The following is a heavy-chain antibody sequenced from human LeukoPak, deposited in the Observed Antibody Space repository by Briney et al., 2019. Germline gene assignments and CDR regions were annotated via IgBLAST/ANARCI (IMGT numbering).Heavy chain of an antibody. Sequence: PETLSLTCAVYGGSFSGYYWSWIRQPPGKGLEWIGEINHSGSTNYNPSLKSRVTISVDTSKNQFSLKLSSVTAADTAVYYCATLPTKHCSGGSCYPNPGYWGQGTLVTVSS. CDR3: ATLPTKHCSGGSCYPNPGY. CDR1: GGSFSGYY. V-gene: IGHV4-34*01. J-gene: IGHJ4*02. CDR2: INHSGST. D-gene: IGHD2-15*01.